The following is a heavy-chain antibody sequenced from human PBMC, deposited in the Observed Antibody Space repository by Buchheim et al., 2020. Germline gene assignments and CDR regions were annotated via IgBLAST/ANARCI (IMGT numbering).Heavy chain of an antibody. V-gene: IGHV4-61*03. CDR3: ARMHSSMTSRLTSGGFDP. CDR2: IHSTGNT. D-gene: IGHD3-10*01. Sequence: QVQLQESGPGLVKPSETLSLTCTVSGGSVSSGNYYWPWIRQPPGKGLEWIVYIHSTGNTNFNPSLTSRAPISVDTSENHFSLNLSSVTAADTAVYVCARMHSSMTSRLTSGGFDPWGQGTL. CDR1: GGSVSSGNYY. J-gene: IGHJ5*02.